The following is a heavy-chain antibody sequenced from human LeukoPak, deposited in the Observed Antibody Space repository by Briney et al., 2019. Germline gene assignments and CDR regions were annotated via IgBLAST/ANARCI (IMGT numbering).Heavy chain of an antibody. CDR3: AREALEGAFDI. D-gene: IGHD1-1*01. CDR2: ISYDGSNK. CDR1: GFTFSSYA. J-gene: IGHJ3*02. V-gene: IGHV3-30-3*01. Sequence: GSLRLSCAASGFTFSSYAMHWVRQAPGKGLEWVAVISYDGSNKYYADSVKGRFTISRDNSKNTLYLQMNSLRAEDTAVYYCAREALEGAFDIWGQGTMVTVSS.